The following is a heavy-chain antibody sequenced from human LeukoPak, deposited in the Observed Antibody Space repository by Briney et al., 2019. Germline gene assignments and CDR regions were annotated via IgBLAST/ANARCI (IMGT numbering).Heavy chain of an antibody. D-gene: IGHD3-10*01. J-gene: IGHJ6*02. CDR3: ARHASRVRGVLYYCGMDV. Sequence: GESLKISCKGSGYSFTSYWIGWVRQMPGKGLEWMGIIYPGDSDTRYSPSFQGQVTISADKSISTAYLQWSSLKASDTAMYYCARHASRVRGVLYYCGMDVWGQGTTVTVSS. CDR1: GYSFTSYW. CDR2: IYPGDSDT. V-gene: IGHV5-51*01.